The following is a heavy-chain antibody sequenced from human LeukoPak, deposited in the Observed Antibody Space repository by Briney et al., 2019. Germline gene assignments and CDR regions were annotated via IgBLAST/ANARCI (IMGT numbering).Heavy chain of an antibody. CDR3: ARTRGNAFDI. CDR1: GFDFSDYW. Sequence: GGSLRLPCAASGFDFSDYWMHWVRQAPAKGPVWVSRVNTDGDSTIYADFVEGRFTISRDNAKNTLYLRMRTLRAEDTAVYYCARTRGNAFDIWGLGTLVTVSS. D-gene: IGHD3-10*01. CDR2: VNTDGDST. J-gene: IGHJ3*02. V-gene: IGHV3-74*01.